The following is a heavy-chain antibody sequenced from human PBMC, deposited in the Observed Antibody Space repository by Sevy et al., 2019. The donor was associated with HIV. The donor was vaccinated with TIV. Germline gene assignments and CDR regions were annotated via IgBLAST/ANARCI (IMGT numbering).Heavy chain of an antibody. CDR2: ISGGGAAT. CDR3: ARYGRIPVAGHTWFDP. V-gene: IGHV3-23*01. Sequence: GGSLRLSCSASGFTFIAFGMTWVRQAPGKGLEWVSGISGGGAATAYADSVKDRFTISRDNSKNTRYLQMNSLTAADTAVYYCARYGRIPVAGHTWFDPWGLGTLVTVSS. J-gene: IGHJ5*02. CDR1: GFTFIAFG. D-gene: IGHD6-19*01.